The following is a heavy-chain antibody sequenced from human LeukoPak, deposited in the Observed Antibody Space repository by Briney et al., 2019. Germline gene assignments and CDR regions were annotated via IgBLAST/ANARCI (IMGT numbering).Heavy chain of an antibody. CDR2: LYSSGNT. CDR1: GFSVITDY. CDR3: ARGWXSXEN. Sequence: GGSLRLSCAASGFSVITDYMTWVRQAPGKGLEWVSTLYSSGNTYYADSVKGRFTVSRDNSKNTLFLEMSSLRAEDTAVYFCARGWXSXENWGQXXXVAV. D-gene: IGHD6-13*01. V-gene: IGHV3-53*01. J-gene: IGHJ4*02.